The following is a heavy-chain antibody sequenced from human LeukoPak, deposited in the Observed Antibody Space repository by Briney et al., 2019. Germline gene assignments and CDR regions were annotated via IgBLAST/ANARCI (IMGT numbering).Heavy chain of an antibody. CDR2: IYYSGTT. CDR1: GGSISSGTYY. CDR3: ARGPLHGWFDP. V-gene: IGHV4-39*02. Sequence: SETLSLTCTVSGGSISSGTYYWGWVRQPPGRGLEWLGTIYYSGTTYYNPSLKTRVTISIDTSKHHFSLKLSSVTAADTAVYYCARGPLHGWFDPWGQGTLVTVSS. J-gene: IGHJ5*02.